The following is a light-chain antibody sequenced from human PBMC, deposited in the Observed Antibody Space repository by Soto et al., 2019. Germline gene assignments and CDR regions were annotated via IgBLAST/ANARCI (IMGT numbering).Light chain of an antibody. CDR3: QQYNNWPPIT. CDR1: QSVSSK. V-gene: IGKV3D-15*01. CDR2: GAS. J-gene: IGKJ5*01. Sequence: ETVMTQSPATLSVSPGERATLSCMASQSVSSKLAWYQQTPGQAPRLLIYGASTRATGIPARFSGSGSGTEFTLSISSLQSEDSAVYYCQQYNNWPPITFGQGTRLEI.